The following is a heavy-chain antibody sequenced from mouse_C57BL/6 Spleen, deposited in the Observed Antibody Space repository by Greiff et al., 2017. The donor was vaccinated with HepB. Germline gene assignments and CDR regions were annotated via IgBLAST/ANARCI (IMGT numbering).Heavy chain of an antibody. Sequence: QVHVKQPGAELVMPGASVKLSCKASGYTFTSYWMHWVKQRPGQGLEWIGEIDPSDSYTNYNQKFKGKSTLTVDKSSSTAYMQLSSLTSEDSAVYYCARRGSNLYFDYWGQGTTLTVSS. CDR2: IDPSDSYT. CDR3: ARRGSNLYFDY. D-gene: IGHD2-5*01. CDR1: GYTFTSYW. V-gene: IGHV1-69*01. J-gene: IGHJ2*01.